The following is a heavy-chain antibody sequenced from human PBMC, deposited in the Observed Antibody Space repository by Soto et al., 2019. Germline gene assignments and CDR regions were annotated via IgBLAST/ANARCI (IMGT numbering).Heavy chain of an antibody. V-gene: IGHV4-61*01. D-gene: IGHD5-18*01. CDR1: GGSVSSGSYY. CDR3: ARDNPRGYSYGAMFDY. Sequence: PSETLSLTCTVSGGSVSSGSYYWSWIRQPPGKGLEWIGYIYYSGSTNYNPSLKSRVTISVDTSKNQFSLKLSSVTAADTAVYYCARDNPRGYSYGAMFDYWGQGTLVTVSS. CDR2: IYYSGST. J-gene: IGHJ4*02.